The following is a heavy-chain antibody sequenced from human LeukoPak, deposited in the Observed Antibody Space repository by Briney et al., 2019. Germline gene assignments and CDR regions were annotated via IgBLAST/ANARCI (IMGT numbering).Heavy chain of an antibody. D-gene: IGHD3-10*01. CDR1: SGSFSGYY. J-gene: IGHJ4*02. Sequence: SETLSLTCAVYSGSFSGYYWTWFRQPPGEGLEWIGEFNHNWGAKYNPSLQSRVTISVDTSNNHLSLSLNSVTTADTAVYYCAASLWFGIYPEYWGQGSLVTVSS. V-gene: IGHV4-34*01. CDR2: FNHNWGA. CDR3: AASLWFGIYPEY.